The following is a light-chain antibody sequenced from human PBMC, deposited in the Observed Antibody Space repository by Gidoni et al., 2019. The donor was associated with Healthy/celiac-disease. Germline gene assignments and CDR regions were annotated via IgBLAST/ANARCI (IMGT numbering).Light chain of an antibody. CDR1: QSISSW. Sequence: DIQMTQSPSTLSASVRDRVTITCRASQSISSWLAWYQQKPGKAPKLLIYKASSLESGVPSRFSGSGSGTEFTLTISSLQPDDFATYYCQQYNSYSCSFGQXTKLEIK. CDR2: KAS. J-gene: IGKJ2*04. V-gene: IGKV1-5*03. CDR3: QQYNSYSCS.